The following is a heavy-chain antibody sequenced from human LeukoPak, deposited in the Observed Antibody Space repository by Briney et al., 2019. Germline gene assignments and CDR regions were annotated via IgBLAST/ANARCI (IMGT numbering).Heavy chain of an antibody. CDR3: ARDTKGWYFDL. D-gene: IGHD1-1*01. CDR2: TYSGGGT. V-gene: IGHV3-66*01. CDR1: GFAVSSKQ. J-gene: IGHJ2*01. Sequence: GSLRLSCAGAGFAVSSKQMNWVRQAPGKGLEWVSVTYSGGGTHYAESVKGRFTVSRENSKNTLYLQMKSLRAEDTAVYYCARDTKGWYFDLWGRGTLVTVSS.